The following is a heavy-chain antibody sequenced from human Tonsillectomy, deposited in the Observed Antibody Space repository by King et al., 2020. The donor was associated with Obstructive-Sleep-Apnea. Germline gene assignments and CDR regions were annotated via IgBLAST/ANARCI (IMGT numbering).Heavy chain of an antibody. CDR1: GGSISTYF. CDR2: VFYTGSA. V-gene: IGHV4-59*08. Sequence: QLQESGPGLVKPSETLSLSCTVSGGSISTYFWSWIRQPPGEGLEWVGDVFYTGSANYNPSLNRRVTISVDTFKNQFSLNLYPVTAADTAVYYCARSLAAPGVFDFWGQGSLVTVSS. D-gene: IGHD6-13*01. J-gene: IGHJ4*02. CDR3: ARSLAAPGVFDF.